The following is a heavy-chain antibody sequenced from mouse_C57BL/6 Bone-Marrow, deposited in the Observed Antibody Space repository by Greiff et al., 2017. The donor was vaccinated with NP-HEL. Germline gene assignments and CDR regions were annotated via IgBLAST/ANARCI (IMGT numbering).Heavy chain of an antibody. V-gene: IGHV5-6*01. CDR1: GFTFSSYG. J-gene: IGHJ3*01. CDR2: ISSGGSYT. CDR3: ARQPSY. Sequence: DVHLVESGGDLVKPGGSLKLSCAASGFTFSSYGMSWVRQTPDKRLEWVATISSGGSYTYYPDSVKGRFTISRDNAKNTLYLQMSSLKSEDTAMYYCARQPSYWGQGTLVTVSA.